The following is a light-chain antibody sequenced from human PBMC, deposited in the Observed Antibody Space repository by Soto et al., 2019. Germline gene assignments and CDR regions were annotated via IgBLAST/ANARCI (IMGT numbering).Light chain of an antibody. V-gene: IGKV1-5*03. CDR3: QKYNSFWT. CDR1: QSISIY. J-gene: IGKJ1*01. CDR2: EAS. Sequence: DIQMTQSPATLSASLGDRVTITCRASQSISIYFAWYQQKPGKAPKLLIYEASSLESGVPSRLSGSGSGTAFTLTISSQQPEDFATYYCQKYNSFWTFGQGTKVDIK.